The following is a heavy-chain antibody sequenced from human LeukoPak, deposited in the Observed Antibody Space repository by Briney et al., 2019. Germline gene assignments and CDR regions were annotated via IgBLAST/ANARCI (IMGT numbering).Heavy chain of an antibody. CDR3: ARDYCSSTSCRLDY. CDR2: INPNSGGT. D-gene: IGHD2-2*01. V-gene: IGHV1-2*02. CDR1: GYTFTGYY. Sequence: ASVKVSCKASGYTFTGYYMHWVRQAPGQGLEWMGWINPNSGGTNYAQKFQGRVTMTRDTSIGPAYMELSRLRSDDTAVYYCARDYCSSTSCRLDYWGQGTLVTVSS. J-gene: IGHJ4*02.